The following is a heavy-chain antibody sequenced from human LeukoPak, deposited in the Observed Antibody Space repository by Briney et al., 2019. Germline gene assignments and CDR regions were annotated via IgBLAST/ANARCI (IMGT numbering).Heavy chain of an antibody. CDR1: GFTFSSYA. V-gene: IGHV3-23*01. D-gene: IGHD6-13*01. Sequence: GGSLRLSCAASGFTFSSYAMSWVRQAPGKGLEWVSAISGSGGSTYYADSVKGRFTISRDNSKNTLYLQMNSLRAEDTAVYYCAVYSSSWYAFDYWGQGTLVTVPT. CDR2: ISGSGGST. J-gene: IGHJ4*02. CDR3: AVYSSSWYAFDY.